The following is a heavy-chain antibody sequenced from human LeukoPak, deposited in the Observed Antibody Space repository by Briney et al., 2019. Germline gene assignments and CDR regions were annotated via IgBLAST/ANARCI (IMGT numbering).Heavy chain of an antibody. CDR2: IYYSGIT. Sequence: PSETLSLTCTVSGGSISSITYYWGWIRQPPGKGLEWIGSIYYSGITYYNPSLKSRVTISVDTSKNQFSLKLSSVTAADTAVYYCARQSSWDPFDYWGQGTLVTVSS. CDR1: GGSISSITYY. J-gene: IGHJ4*02. CDR3: ARQSSWDPFDY. D-gene: IGHD6-13*01. V-gene: IGHV4-39*01.